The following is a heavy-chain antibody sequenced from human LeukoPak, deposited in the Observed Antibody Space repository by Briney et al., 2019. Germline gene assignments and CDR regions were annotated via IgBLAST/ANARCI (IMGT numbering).Heavy chain of an antibody. Sequence: ASVKVSCKASGYTFTNYDISWVRQAPGQGLEWMGGIIPIFGTANYAQKFQGRVTITTDESTSTAYMELSSLRSEDTAVYYCARDLGLWGQGTLVTVSS. D-gene: IGHD7-27*01. J-gene: IGHJ4*02. CDR1: GYTFTNYD. CDR3: ARDLGL. CDR2: IIPIFGTA. V-gene: IGHV1-69*05.